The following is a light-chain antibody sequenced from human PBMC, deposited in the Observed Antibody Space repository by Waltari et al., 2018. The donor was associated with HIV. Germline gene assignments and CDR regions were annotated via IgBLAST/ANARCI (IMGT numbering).Light chain of an antibody. CDR1: SPNIGSNT. J-gene: IGLJ2*01. CDR2: SNN. V-gene: IGLV1-44*01. Sequence: QSVLTQPPSASGTPGQRVTISCSGSSPNIGSNTVNWYQQLPGTAPKLLIYSNNQRPSGVPDRFSGSKSGTSASLAISGLQSEDEADYYCAAWDDSLNGPGVVFGGGTKLTVL. CDR3: AAWDDSLNGPGVV.